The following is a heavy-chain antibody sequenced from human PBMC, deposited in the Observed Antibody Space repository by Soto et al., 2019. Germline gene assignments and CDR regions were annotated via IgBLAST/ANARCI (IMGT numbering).Heavy chain of an antibody. Sequence: QVQLVQSGAELRKPGASVKVSCKASGYSFSSYGINWVRQAPGQGLEWMGWINTYNGNRNYAQKFEDRVTMTTATSTNTVYMELRSLKSDDTAIYYCARNTLRRYDSSDFYSWGQGTLVTVSS. CDR3: ARNTLRRYDSSDFYS. V-gene: IGHV1-18*01. J-gene: IGHJ4*02. CDR1: GYSFSSYG. CDR2: INTYNGNR. D-gene: IGHD3-22*01.